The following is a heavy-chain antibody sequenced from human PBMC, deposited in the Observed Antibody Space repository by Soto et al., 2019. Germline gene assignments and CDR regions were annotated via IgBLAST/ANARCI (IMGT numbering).Heavy chain of an antibody. CDR1: GFTFSGSA. J-gene: IGHJ3*02. CDR2: IRSKANSYAT. D-gene: IGHD6-19*01. Sequence: LRLSCAASGFTFSGSAMHWVRQASGKGLEWVGRIRSKANSYATAYAASVKGRFTISRDDSKNTAYLQMNSLKTEDTAVYYCVRKYSSGWYGDAFDIWGQGTMVTVSS. CDR3: VRKYSSGWYGDAFDI. V-gene: IGHV3-73*01.